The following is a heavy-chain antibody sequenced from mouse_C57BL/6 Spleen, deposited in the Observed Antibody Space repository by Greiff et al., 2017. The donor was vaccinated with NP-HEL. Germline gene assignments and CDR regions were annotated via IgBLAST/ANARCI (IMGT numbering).Heavy chain of an antibody. V-gene: IGHV1-69*01. D-gene: IGHD1-1*01. Sequence: VQLQQSGAELVMPGASVKLSCKASGYTFTSYWMHWVKQRPGQGLEWIGEIDPSDSYTNYNQKFKGKSTLTVDKSSSTAYMQLSSLTSEDSAVYYCARVGTTGYYAMDYWGQGTSVTVSS. J-gene: IGHJ4*01. CDR2: IDPSDSYT. CDR3: ARVGTTGYYAMDY. CDR1: GYTFTSYW.